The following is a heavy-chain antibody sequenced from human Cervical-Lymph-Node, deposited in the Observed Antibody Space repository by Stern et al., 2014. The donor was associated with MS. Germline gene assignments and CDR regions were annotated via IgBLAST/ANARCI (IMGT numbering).Heavy chain of an antibody. J-gene: IGHJ2*01. V-gene: IGHV4-39*01. Sequence: QLQLQESGPGLVKPSETLSLTCTVSGGSISSSSYYWDWIRQPPGKGLERVGSIYYSGSTYYNPSLKSRVTIYVEPTNNPFSPKLSSVTAADTAVYYCARRPRRSWYFDLWGRGTLVTVSS. CDR1: GGSISSSSYY. CDR2: IYYSGST. CDR3: ARRPRRSWYFDL.